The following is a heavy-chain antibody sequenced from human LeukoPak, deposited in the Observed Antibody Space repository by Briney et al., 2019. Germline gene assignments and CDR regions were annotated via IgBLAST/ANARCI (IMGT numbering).Heavy chain of an antibody. CDR3: ARTSRGYCSGGSCYGGGYYMDV. CDR2: ISYDGSNK. Sequence: GGSLRLSCAASGFTFSSYAMHWVRQAPGKGLEWVAVISYDGSNKYYADSVKGRFTISRDNSKNTLYLQMNSLRAEDTAVYYCARTSRGYCSGGSCYGGGYYMDVWGKGTTVTVSS. CDR1: GFTFSSYA. V-gene: IGHV3-30*04. D-gene: IGHD2-15*01. J-gene: IGHJ6*03.